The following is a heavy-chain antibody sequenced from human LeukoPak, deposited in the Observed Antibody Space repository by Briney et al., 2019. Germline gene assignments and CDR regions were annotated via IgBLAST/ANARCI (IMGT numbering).Heavy chain of an antibody. CDR2: IIPIFGTA. J-gene: IGHJ3*02. Sequence: ASVKVSCKASGGTFSSYAISWVRQAPGQGLEWMGGIIPIFGTANYAQKFQGRVTITADESTSTAYMELSSLRSEDTAVYNCARLGLTYCSGGSCYPELRIWGQGTMVTVSS. CDR3: ARLGLTYCSGGSCYPELRI. V-gene: IGHV1-69*13. CDR1: GGTFSSYA. D-gene: IGHD2-15*01.